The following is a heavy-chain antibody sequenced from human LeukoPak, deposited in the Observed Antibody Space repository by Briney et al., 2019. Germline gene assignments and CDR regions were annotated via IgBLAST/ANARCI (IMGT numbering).Heavy chain of an antibody. CDR1: GFTFSSYA. J-gene: IGHJ4*02. V-gene: IGHV3-23*01. CDR3: AKDFSQGDIVAPDWAVDY. D-gene: IGHD5-12*01. CDR2: ISGSGGST. Sequence: GGSLRLSCAASGFTFSSYAMSWVRQAPGKGLEWVSAISGSGGSTYYADSVKGRFTISRDNSKNTLYLQMNSLRAEDTAVYYCAKDFSQGDIVAPDWAVDYWGQGTLVTVSS.